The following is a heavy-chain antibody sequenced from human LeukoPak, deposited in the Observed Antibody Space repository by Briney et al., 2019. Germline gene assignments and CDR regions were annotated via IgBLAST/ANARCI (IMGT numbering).Heavy chain of an antibody. D-gene: IGHD3-9*01. V-gene: IGHV1-69*06. J-gene: IGHJ1*01. CDR3: ARTGLDYDILTGYPYEYFQH. CDR2: IIPIFGTA. Sequence: GASVKVSCKASGGTFSSYAISWVRQAPGQGLEWMGGIIPIFGTANYAQKFQGRVTITADKSTSTAYMELSSLRSEDTAVYYCARTGLDYDILTGYPYEYFQHWGQGTPVTVSS. CDR1: GGTFSSYA.